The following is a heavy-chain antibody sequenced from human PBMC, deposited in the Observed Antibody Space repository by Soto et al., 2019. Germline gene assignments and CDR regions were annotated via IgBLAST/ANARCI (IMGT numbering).Heavy chain of an antibody. CDR1: GYTFGNYD. V-gene: IGHV1-8*01. J-gene: IGHJ5*02. D-gene: IGHD2-15*01. CDR3: MRDSGGKAYNWFDP. Sequence: QVQLGQSGAEVKKPGASVKVTFKAYGYTFGNYDINWVRRATGQGLEWMGWMNPNSGKTGYAQKFQGRVTMTRNTSISTAYMELQNLRSEDTAVYYCMRDSGGKAYNWFDPWGQGTLVTVSS. CDR2: MNPNSGKT.